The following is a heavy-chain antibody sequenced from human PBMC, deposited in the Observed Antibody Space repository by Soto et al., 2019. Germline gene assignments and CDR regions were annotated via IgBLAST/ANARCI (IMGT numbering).Heavy chain of an antibody. V-gene: IGHV1-69*02. CDR2: IIPILGIA. CDR1: GGTFSSYT. J-gene: IGHJ4*02. Sequence: QVQLVQSGAEVKKPGSSVKVSCKASGGTFSSYTISWVRQAPGQGLEWMGRIIPILGIANYAQKFQGRVTITADKSTSTAYMELSSLRPEDTAVYYCVGWFGDQRFDYWGQGTLVTVSS. D-gene: IGHD3-10*01. CDR3: VGWFGDQRFDY.